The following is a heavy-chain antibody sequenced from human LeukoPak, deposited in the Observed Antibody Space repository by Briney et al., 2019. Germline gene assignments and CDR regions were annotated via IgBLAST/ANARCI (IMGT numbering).Heavy chain of an antibody. V-gene: IGHV3-30*18. CDR1: GFTFSSYG. CDR2: ISYDGSNK. Sequence: GGSLRLSCAASGFTFSSYGMHWVRQAPGKGLEWVAVISYDGSNKYYADSVKGRFTISRDNSKKTLYLQMNSLRAGDTAVYYCAKDGSGWRSYYYYGMDVWGQGTTVTVSS. CDR3: AKDGSGWRSYYYYGMDV. J-gene: IGHJ6*02. D-gene: IGHD6-19*01.